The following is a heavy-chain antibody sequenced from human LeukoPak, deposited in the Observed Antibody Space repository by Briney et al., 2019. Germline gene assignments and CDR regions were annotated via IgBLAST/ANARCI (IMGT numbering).Heavy chain of an antibody. V-gene: IGHV3-74*01. CDR2: IKSDGITI. CDR1: GFTFSNYM. J-gene: IGHJ6*02. Sequence: GGSLRLSCAASGFTFSNYMMHWVRQAPGKGLVWVSRIKSDGITITYADSVKGRFTISRDNAKNTLYLQMNSLRAEDTAVYYCARDAVDTANAVWGQGTTVTVSS. D-gene: IGHD5-18*01. CDR3: ARDAVDTANAV.